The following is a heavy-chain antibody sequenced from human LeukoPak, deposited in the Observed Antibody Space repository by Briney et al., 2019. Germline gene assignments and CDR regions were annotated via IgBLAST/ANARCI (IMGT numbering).Heavy chain of an antibody. Sequence: PSETLSLTCAVYGGSFSGYYWSWIRQPPGKGLEWIGEINHSGSTNYNPSLKSRVTISVDTSKNQFSLKLSSVTAADTAVYYCARLGHGSGSQGDYWGQGTLVTVSS. J-gene: IGHJ4*02. V-gene: IGHV4-34*01. CDR3: ARLGHGSGSQGDY. CDR2: INHSGST. D-gene: IGHD3-10*01. CDR1: GGSFSGYY.